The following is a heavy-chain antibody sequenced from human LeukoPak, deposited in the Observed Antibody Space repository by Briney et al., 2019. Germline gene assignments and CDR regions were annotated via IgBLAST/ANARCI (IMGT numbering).Heavy chain of an antibody. V-gene: IGHV3-23*01. CDR2: ISGSGGST. D-gene: IGHD6-13*01. CDR3: AKDRSRIAAAGTPFDY. Sequence: PGGSLRLSCSASGFTFCNAWMSRVRQAQGQGLEWVSAISGSGGSTYYEDAVKGRFTISRDNSKNTLDLQMNSLRAEDTGVYYCAKDRSRIAAAGTPFDYWGQGTLVTVSS. CDR1: GFTFCNAW. J-gene: IGHJ4*02.